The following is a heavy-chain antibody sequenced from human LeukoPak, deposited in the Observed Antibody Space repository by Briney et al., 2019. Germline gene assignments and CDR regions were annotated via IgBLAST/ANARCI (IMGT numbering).Heavy chain of an antibody. Sequence: ASVKVSCKASGYTFTSYGISWVRQAPGQGLEWMGWTSAYNGNTNYAQKLQGRVTMTTDTSTSTAYMELRSLRSDDTAVYYCASSLHYDILTGLDYWGQGTLVTVPS. D-gene: IGHD3-9*01. CDR1: GYTFTSYG. CDR2: TSAYNGNT. CDR3: ASSLHYDILTGLDY. V-gene: IGHV1-18*01. J-gene: IGHJ4*02.